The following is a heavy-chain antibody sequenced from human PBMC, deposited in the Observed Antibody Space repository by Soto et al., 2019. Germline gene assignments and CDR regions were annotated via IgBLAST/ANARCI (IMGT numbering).Heavy chain of an antibody. CDR2: IYHGGST. CDR3: ARGPYYYDSSGYYLDY. J-gene: IGHJ4*02. Sequence: PSETLSLTCAVSGGSVISNNWWSWVRQPPGKGLEWIGEIYHGGSTNYNPSLKGRVTISVDKSKNQFSLKLDSVTAADSAIYYCARGPYYYDSSGYYLDYWGQGTLVTVSS. CDR1: GGSVISNNW. D-gene: IGHD3-22*01. V-gene: IGHV4-4*02.